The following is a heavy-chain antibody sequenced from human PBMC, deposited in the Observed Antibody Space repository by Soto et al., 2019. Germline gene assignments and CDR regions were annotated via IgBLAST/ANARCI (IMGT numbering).Heavy chain of an antibody. CDR2: IRSKAYGGTT. J-gene: IGHJ4*02. CDR1: GFTFFDYA. V-gene: IGHV3-49*03. D-gene: IGHD3-22*01. CDR3: TREIQASYYDSSGYQVFDY. Sequence: GGSLRLSCTASGFTFFDYAMIWFRHSPGKGREWVVFIRSKAYGGTTEYAASVKGRFTISRDDSKSIAYLQMNSLKTEDTAVYYCTREIQASYYDSSGYQVFDYWGQGTLVTVSS.